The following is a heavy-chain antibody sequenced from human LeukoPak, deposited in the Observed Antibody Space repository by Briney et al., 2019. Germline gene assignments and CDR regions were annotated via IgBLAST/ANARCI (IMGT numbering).Heavy chain of an antibody. J-gene: IGHJ5*02. D-gene: IGHD3-3*01. CDR2: ISSSSSTI. V-gene: IGHV3-48*01. CDR3: ARYDFRHGYYDGWFDQ. Sequence: GGSLRLSCAASGFTFSSYSIQWVRQAPGKGLEWASHISSSSSTISYADSVKGRFTVSRGNAKNSLYLQMNSLRAEDTAVYYCARYDFRHGYYDGWFDQWGQGSLVTVSS. CDR1: GFTFSSYS.